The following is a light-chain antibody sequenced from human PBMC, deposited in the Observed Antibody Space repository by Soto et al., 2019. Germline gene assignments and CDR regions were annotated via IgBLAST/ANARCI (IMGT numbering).Light chain of an antibody. V-gene: IGLV2-11*01. CDR2: DVS. CDR3: CSDAGSYV. J-gene: IGLJ1*01. Sequence: QSALTQPRSVSGSPGQSVTISCTGTSSDVGGYNYVSWYQQYPGKAPKLMIYDVSKRPSGVPDRFSGSKSGNTASLTISGLQAEDEADYYCCSDAGSYVFGTGTKVTVL. CDR1: SSDVGGYNY.